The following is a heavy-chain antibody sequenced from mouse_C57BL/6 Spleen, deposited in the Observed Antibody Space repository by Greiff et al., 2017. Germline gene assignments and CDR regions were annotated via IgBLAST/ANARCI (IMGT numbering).Heavy chain of an antibody. Sequence: VQLQQSGAELVRPGASVKLSCTASGFNIKDYYMHWVKQRPEQGLEWIGRIDPEDGDTEYAPKFQGKATMTADTSSNTAYLQLSSLTSEDTAVYYCTTTAYYYGSSDGFAYWGQGTLVTVSA. J-gene: IGHJ3*01. V-gene: IGHV14-1*01. D-gene: IGHD1-1*01. CDR1: GFNIKDYY. CDR2: IDPEDGDT. CDR3: TTTAYYYGSSDGFAY.